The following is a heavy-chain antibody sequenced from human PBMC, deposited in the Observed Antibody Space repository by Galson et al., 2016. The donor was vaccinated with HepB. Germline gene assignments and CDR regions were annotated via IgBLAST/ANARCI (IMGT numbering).Heavy chain of an antibody. J-gene: IGHJ5*02. D-gene: IGHD3-9*01. CDR3: ASEGYFDRHTSDP. Sequence: SVKVSCKASGYIFTSYAMYWVRQAPGQGLEWMGWINPANGKTKYSQKFQGRVTITRDASASTAYMELSSLRTEDTAIYYCASEGYFDRHTSDPWGQGTLVTVSS. CDR2: INPANGKT. CDR1: GYIFTSYA. V-gene: IGHV1-3*01.